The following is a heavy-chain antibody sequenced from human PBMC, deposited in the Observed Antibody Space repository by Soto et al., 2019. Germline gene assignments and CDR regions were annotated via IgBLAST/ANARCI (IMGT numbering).Heavy chain of an antibody. CDR2: IYYSGST. Sequence: SETLSLTCTVSGGSISSGDYYWSWIRQPPGKGLEWIGYIYYSGSTYYNPSLKNRVTISVDTSKNQFSLKLSSVTAADTAVYYCAREGFTYDYVWGRQSYGMDVWGQGTTVTVSS. CDR1: GGSISSGDYY. V-gene: IGHV4-30-4*01. CDR3: AREGFTYDYVWGRQSYGMDV. D-gene: IGHD3-16*01. J-gene: IGHJ6*02.